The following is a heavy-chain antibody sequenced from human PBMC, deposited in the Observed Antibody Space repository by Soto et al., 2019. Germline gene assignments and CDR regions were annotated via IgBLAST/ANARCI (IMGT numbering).Heavy chain of an antibody. D-gene: IGHD4-17*01. CDR3: ATDLGNNYGSFAY. CDR1: GFTFSSYW. V-gene: IGHV3-74*01. J-gene: IGHJ4*02. Sequence: GGSLRLSCAASGFTFSSYWMHWVRQVPGKGLVWVSRTNSDGSNTNYADSVKGRITSYRDNSRNTLYLQMNNLRAEDTAMYYCATDLGNNYGSFAYWGQGTLVTVSS. CDR2: TNSDGSNT.